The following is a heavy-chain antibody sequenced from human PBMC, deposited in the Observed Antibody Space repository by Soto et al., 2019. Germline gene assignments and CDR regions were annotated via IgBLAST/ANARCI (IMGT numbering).Heavy chain of an antibody. CDR1: GGTSSSYA. V-gene: IGHV1-69*06. Sequence: SVKVSCKASGGTSSSYAISWVRQAPGQGLEWMGGIIPIFGTANYAQKFQGRVTITADKSTSTAYMELSSLRSEDTAVYYCARSSFSSMGNPYYFDYWGQGTLVTVSS. CDR3: ARSSFSSMGNPYYFDY. CDR2: IIPIFGTA. D-gene: IGHD6-6*01. J-gene: IGHJ4*02.